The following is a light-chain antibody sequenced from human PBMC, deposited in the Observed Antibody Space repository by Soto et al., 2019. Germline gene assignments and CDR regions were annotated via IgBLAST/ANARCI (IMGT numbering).Light chain of an antibody. CDR1: QSVSSN. Sequence: EIVMTQSPATLSVSPGERATLSCRASQSVSSNLAWYQQKPGHAPRLLIYGASTRATGFPARFSGSGSGTEFTLTISSLQSEDFAVYYCQQYNNWPLTFGGGTKVEIK. J-gene: IGKJ4*01. V-gene: IGKV3-15*01. CDR2: GAS. CDR3: QQYNNWPLT.